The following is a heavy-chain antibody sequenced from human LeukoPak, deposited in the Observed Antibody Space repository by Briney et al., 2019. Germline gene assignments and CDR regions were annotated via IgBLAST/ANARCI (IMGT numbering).Heavy chain of an antibody. Sequence: GGSLRLSCAASGFTFSSYGMHWVRQAPGKGLEWVAVISYDGSNKYYADSVKGRFTISRDNSKNTLYLQMNSLRAEDTAVYYCAKDVRSDYRSADGYFDYWGQGTLVTVSS. J-gene: IGHJ4*02. V-gene: IGHV3-30*18. D-gene: IGHD4-17*01. CDR1: GFTFSSYG. CDR2: ISYDGSNK. CDR3: AKDVRSDYRSADGYFDY.